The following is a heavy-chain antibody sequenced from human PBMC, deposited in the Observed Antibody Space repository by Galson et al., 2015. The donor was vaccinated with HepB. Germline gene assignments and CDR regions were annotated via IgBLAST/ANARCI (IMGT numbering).Heavy chain of an antibody. D-gene: IGHD2-2*01. J-gene: IGHJ6*02. V-gene: IGHV1-46*01. CDR3: AGDGLYCSSTSCILGGEYYYYYGMDV. CDR1: GYTFTRYY. Sequence: SVKVSCKASGYTFTRYYMHWVRQAPGQGLEWMGIINPSGGSTSYAQKFQGRVTMTRDTSTSTVYMELSSLRSEDTAVYYCAGDGLYCSSTSCILGGEYYYYYGMDVWGQGTTVTVSS. CDR2: INPSGGST.